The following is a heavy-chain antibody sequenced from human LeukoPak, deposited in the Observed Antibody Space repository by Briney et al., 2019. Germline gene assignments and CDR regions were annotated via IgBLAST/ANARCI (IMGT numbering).Heavy chain of an antibody. CDR1: GYTFTDYY. Sequence: ASLKVSCKASGYTFTDYYMHWVRQAPGQGLEWMGWINVNRGGTNYVQSFQGRVSLTRDTSISTPYMELSRLKSDETAVYYCARRYCSSTSCYYFDYWGQGTLVTVSS. V-gene: IGHV1-2*02. J-gene: IGHJ4*02. CDR2: INVNRGGT. CDR3: ARRYCSSTSCYYFDY. D-gene: IGHD2-2*01.